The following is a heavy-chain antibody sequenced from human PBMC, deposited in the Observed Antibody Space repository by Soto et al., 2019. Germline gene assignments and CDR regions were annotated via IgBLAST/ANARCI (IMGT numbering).Heavy chain of an antibody. CDR3: ARDRHYDILTGYYDY. CDR1: GYTFTSYG. J-gene: IGHJ4*02. D-gene: IGHD3-9*01. Sequence: EASVKVSCKASGYTFTSYGISWVRQAPGQGLEWMGWISAYNGNTNYAQKLQGRVTMTTDTSTSTAYMELRSLRSDDTAVYYCARDRHYDILTGYYDYWGQGTLVTVSS. CDR2: ISAYNGNT. V-gene: IGHV1-18*01.